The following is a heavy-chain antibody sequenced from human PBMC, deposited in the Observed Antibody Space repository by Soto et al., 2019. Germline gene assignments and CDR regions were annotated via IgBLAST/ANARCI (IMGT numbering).Heavy chain of an antibody. J-gene: IGHJ5*02. D-gene: IGHD6-13*01. CDR2: ISSSSSTI. CDR1: GFTFRSYS. Sequence: PGGSLRLSCAASGFTFRSYSMNWVRQAPGKGLEWVSYISSSSSTIYYADSVKGRFTISRDNAKNSLYLQMNSLRDEDTAVYYCAREAAAGYLNWFDPWGQGTLVTV. CDR3: AREAAAGYLNWFDP. V-gene: IGHV3-48*02.